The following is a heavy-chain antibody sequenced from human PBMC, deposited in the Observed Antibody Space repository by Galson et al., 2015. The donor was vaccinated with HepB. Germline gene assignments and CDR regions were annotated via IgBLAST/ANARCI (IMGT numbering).Heavy chain of an antibody. V-gene: IGHV4-59*01. CDR1: GGSISSYY. J-gene: IGHJ4*02. D-gene: IGHD3-16*01. CDR3: ARSLRDVYFDY. CDR2: IYYSGST. Sequence: SEPLSLTCTVSGGSISSYYWSWIRQPPGKGLEWIGYIYYSGSTNYNPSLKSRVTISVDTSKNQFSLRLSSVTAADTAVYYCARSLRDVYFDYWGQGTLVTVSS.